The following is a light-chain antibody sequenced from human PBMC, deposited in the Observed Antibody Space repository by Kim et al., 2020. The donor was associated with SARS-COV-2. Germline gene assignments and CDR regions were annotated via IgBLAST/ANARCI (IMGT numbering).Light chain of an antibody. Sequence: GQSVTFSCPGTSCDVGGYNYVSWYQQHPGKAPKLIIYEVSKRPSGVPDRFSGSKSGNTASLTVSGLQAEDEADYYCSTYAGSSNVVFGGGTQLTVL. CDR2: EVS. CDR1: SCDVGGYNY. CDR3: STYAGSSNVV. J-gene: IGLJ2*01. V-gene: IGLV2-8*01.